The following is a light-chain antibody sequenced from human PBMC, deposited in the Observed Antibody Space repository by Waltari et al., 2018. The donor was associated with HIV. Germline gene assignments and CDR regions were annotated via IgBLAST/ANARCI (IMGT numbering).Light chain of an antibody. CDR1: SSSIGNYT. CDR2: SNN. Sequence: QSVLTPPPSASGPPGQRVTISCSGSSSSIGNYTINWYRQLPGMAPKLLIYSNNQRPSGVPDRFSGSKSGTSASLAISGLQSEDEADYSCSTWDASLNGWVFGGGTKLTVL. CDR3: STWDASLNGWV. J-gene: IGLJ3*02. V-gene: IGLV1-44*01.